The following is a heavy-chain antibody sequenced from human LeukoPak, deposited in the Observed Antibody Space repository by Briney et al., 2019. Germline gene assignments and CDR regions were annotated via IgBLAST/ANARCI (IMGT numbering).Heavy chain of an antibody. CDR2: IYYSGST. D-gene: IGHD3-10*01. J-gene: IGHJ5*02. CDR1: GGSISSYY. V-gene: IGHV4-59*12. CDR3: ARDPGLWFGDRKRFDP. Sequence: PSETLSLTCTVSGGSISSYYWSWIRQPPGKGLEWIGYIYYSGSTNYNPSLKSRVTISVDTSKNQFSLKLSSVTAADTAVYYCARDPGLWFGDRKRFDPWGQGTLVTASS.